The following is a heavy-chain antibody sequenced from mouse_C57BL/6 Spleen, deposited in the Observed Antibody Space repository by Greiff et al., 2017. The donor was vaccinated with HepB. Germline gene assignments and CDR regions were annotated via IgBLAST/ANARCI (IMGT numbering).Heavy chain of an antibody. D-gene: IGHD1-1*01. Sequence: EVKLQESGPVLVKPGASVKMSCKASGYTFTDYYMNWVKQSHGKSLEWIGVINPYNGGTSYNQKFKGKATLTVDKSSSTAYMELNSLTSEDSAVYYCARGGYYGSSYAPFDYWGQGTTLTVSS. CDR1: GYTFTDYY. CDR3: ARGGYYGSSYAPFDY. CDR2: INPYNGGT. J-gene: IGHJ2*01. V-gene: IGHV1-19*01.